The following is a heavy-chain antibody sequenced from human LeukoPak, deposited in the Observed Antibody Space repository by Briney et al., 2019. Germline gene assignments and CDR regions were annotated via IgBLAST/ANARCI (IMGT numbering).Heavy chain of an antibody. CDR3: ARDRGWFDP. CDR1: GGSFSGYY. V-gene: IGHV4-34*01. J-gene: IGHJ5*02. Sequence: SETLSLTCAVYGGSFSGYYWSWIRQPPGKGLEWIGEINHSGSTNYNPSLKSRVTISVDTSKNQFSLKLSSVTAADTAVYYRARDRGWFDPWGQGTLVTVSS. CDR2: INHSGST.